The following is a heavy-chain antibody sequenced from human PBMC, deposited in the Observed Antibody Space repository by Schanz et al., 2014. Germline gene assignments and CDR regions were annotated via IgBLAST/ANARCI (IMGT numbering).Heavy chain of an antibody. CDR1: GFPFSDYF. CDR2: IGNGGVTI. Sequence: QVQLVDSGGGLVKPGGSLRLSCTASGFPFSDYFVAWIRQPPGRGLEWVSYIGNGGVTIYYADSVKGRFTISRDNSKNSLYLQMNSLRAEDTAVYYCARIGGSVFDYWAQGTLVTVSS. CDR3: ARIGGSVFDY. J-gene: IGHJ4*02. D-gene: IGHD3-10*01. V-gene: IGHV3-11*01.